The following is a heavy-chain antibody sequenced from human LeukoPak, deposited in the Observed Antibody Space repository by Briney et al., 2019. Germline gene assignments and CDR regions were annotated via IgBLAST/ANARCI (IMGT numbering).Heavy chain of an antibody. CDR3: ARGTHYDILTGYPTWFDP. J-gene: IGHJ5*02. V-gene: IGHV1-18*01. D-gene: IGHD3-9*01. CDR1: GYTFTSYG. Sequence: ASVKVSRKASGYTFTSYGISWVRQAPGQGLEWMGWISAYNGNTNYAQKLQGRATMTTDTSTSTAYMELRSLRSDDTAVYYCARGTHYDILTGYPTWFDPWGQGTLVTVSS. CDR2: ISAYNGNT.